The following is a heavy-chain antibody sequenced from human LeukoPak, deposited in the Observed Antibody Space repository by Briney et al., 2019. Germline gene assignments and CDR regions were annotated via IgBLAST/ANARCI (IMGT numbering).Heavy chain of an antibody. CDR1: GGSFSGYY. D-gene: IGHD6-6*01. CDR3: ARGRRTVRFDY. Sequence: SETLSLTCAVHGGSFSGYYWSWIRQPPGKGLEWIGEINHSGSTNYNPSLKSRVTISVDTSKNQFSLKLSSVTAADTAVYYCARGRRTVRFDYWGQGTLVTVSS. V-gene: IGHV4-34*01. CDR2: INHSGST. J-gene: IGHJ4*02.